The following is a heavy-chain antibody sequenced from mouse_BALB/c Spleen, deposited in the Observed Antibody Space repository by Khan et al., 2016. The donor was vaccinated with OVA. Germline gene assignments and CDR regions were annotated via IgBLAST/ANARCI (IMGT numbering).Heavy chain of an antibody. V-gene: IGHV1-77*01. CDR2: ISPGNGDT. J-gene: IGHJ2*01. CDR3: ARRNDVGDTFAY. CDR1: GYTCTDSY. Sequence: QMQLKESGAELARPGASVKLSCKASGYTCTDSYINWVKQRTGQGLEWIGEISPGNGDTYYNEKFKGKATLTADKSSSTASLQLSSLTSEDSAVDVGARRNDVGDTFAYWSE.